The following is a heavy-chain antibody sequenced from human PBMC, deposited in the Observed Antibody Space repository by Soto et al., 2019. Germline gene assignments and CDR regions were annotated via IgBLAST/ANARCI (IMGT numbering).Heavy chain of an antibody. D-gene: IGHD3-16*01. J-gene: IGHJ3*02. CDR2: ISGSGFST. Sequence: PGGSLRLSCAASGFTFNTYAMSWVRQAPGQGLEWVSAISGSGFSTYYADSVKGRFSISSDSSKNTLFLQMNSLRADDTAVYFCATFTFGRPFDTWGQGTIVTVS. CDR3: ATFTFGRPFDT. V-gene: IGHV3-23*01. CDR1: GFTFNTYA.